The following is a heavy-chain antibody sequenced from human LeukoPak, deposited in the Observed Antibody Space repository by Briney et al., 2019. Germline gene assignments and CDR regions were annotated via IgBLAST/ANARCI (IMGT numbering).Heavy chain of an antibody. Sequence: GESLKISCKGSGYTFTDYWIAWVRQMPGKGLEWMGIIYPGDSDTRYSPSFQGQVTISADKSITTAYLQWSSLRASDIAMYYCARQSGSFVKASDLWGQGTVVIVSS. J-gene: IGHJ1*01. CDR2: IYPGDSDT. CDR3: ARQSGSFVKASDL. D-gene: IGHD1-26*01. V-gene: IGHV5-51*01. CDR1: GYTFTDYW.